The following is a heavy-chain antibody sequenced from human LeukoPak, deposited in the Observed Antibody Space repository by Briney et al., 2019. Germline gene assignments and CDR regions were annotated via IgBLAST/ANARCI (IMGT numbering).Heavy chain of an antibody. V-gene: IGHV3-11*01. Sequence: GSLRLSGAAFGFPFSDYYLSWSGQAPGKGLGGVSYISSRGSTIYYADSMKGRFTISRDNAKNSLYRQMNTLRAEDTAVYYCARRTHGSGSSYFFDYWREGTLVTVSS. CDR3: ARRTHGSGSSYFFDY. J-gene: IGHJ4*02. D-gene: IGHD3-10*01. CDR2: ISSRGSTI. CDR1: GFPFSDYY.